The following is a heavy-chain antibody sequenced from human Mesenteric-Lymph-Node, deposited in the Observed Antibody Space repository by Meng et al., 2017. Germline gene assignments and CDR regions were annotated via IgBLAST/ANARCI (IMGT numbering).Heavy chain of an antibody. CDR3: ARNVPGTSAYYD. V-gene: IGHV4-28*01. D-gene: IGHD3-22*01. CDR2: IYYSGST. J-gene: IGHJ4*02. Sequence: HGPPRVSGPGLGNPSDTLSPTCDVSGYSISSSNWWGWIRQPPGKGLEWIGYIYYSGSTSYNPSLKSRVTMSVDTSKNQFSLNLNSVTAVDTAVYYCARNVPGTSAYYDWGQGTLVTVSS. CDR1: GYSISSSNW.